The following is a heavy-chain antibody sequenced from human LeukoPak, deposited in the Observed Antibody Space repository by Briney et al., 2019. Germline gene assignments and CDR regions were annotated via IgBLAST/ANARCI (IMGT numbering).Heavy chain of an antibody. D-gene: IGHD3-16*02. J-gene: IGHJ4*02. Sequence: SETLSLTCAVYGGSFSDYYWSWIRQPPGKGLEWIGEINHSGTTNYSPSLKSRVSISVDTSKNQFSLKLNSVTAADAAMYYCASHYYSGSYRYTGSFDSWSQVMLVNVSS. CDR2: INHSGTT. V-gene: IGHV4-34*01. CDR1: GGSFSDYY. CDR3: ASHYYSGSYRYTGSFDS.